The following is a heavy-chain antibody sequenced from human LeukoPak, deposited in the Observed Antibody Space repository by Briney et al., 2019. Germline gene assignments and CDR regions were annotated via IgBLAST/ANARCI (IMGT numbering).Heavy chain of an antibody. CDR1: GGSISSGGYY. V-gene: IGHV4-30-4*08. D-gene: IGHD2-15*01. Sequence: SETLSLTCTVSGGSISSGGYYWSWIRQHPGKGLEWIGYIYYSGSTYYNPSLKSRVTRSVDTSKNQFSLKLSSVTAADTAVYYCARDGYCSGGSCYYYYGMDVWGQGTTVTVSS. CDR2: IYYSGST. CDR3: ARDGYCSGGSCYYYYGMDV. J-gene: IGHJ6*02.